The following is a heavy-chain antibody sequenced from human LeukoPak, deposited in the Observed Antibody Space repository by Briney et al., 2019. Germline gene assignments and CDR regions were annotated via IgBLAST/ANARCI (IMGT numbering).Heavy chain of an antibody. D-gene: IGHD6-13*01. V-gene: IGHV1-2*02. CDR3: ARIGSSSWGNYYYYYMDV. CDR2: INPNSGGT. Sequence: ASVKVSCKASGYTFTGYYMHWVRQAPGQGLEWMGWINPNSGGTNYAQKFQGRVTMTRDTSISTAYMELSSLRSEDTAVYYCARIGSSSWGNYYYYYMDVWGKGTTVTISS. J-gene: IGHJ6*03. CDR1: GYTFTGYY.